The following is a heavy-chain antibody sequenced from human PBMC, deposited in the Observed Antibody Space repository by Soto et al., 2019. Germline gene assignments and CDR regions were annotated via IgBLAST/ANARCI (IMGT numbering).Heavy chain of an antibody. CDR1: GYDFARTW. D-gene: IGHD5-12*01. CDR2: IYPGDSET. Sequence: PGESLKISCKASGYDFARTWIGWVRQLPGKGLDWLGIIYPGDSETRYSPSFRGQVTFSVDMSISTAYLQWSSLKTSDIAIYYCARLVGAYDSYFDHWGQGTRVTV. J-gene: IGHJ4*02. CDR3: ARLVGAYDSYFDH. V-gene: IGHV5-51*01.